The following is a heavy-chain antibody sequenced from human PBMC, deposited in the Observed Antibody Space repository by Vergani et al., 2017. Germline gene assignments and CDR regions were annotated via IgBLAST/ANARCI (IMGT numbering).Heavy chain of an antibody. CDR3: ARTESFILRYFHWAL. V-gene: IGHV4-39*01. J-gene: IGHJ4*02. CDR1: GGSITSSSYY. D-gene: IGHD3-9*01. CDR2: IYHSGGA. Sequence: QVKLQESGPGLVKPSETLSLTCTVSGGSITSSSYYWGWIRQPPGKGLEWIGIIYHSGGAYYNPSLKGRVTISVDTSKNQFSLEVTSVTAADTAIYFCARTESFILRYFHWALWGQGTLVTVSS.